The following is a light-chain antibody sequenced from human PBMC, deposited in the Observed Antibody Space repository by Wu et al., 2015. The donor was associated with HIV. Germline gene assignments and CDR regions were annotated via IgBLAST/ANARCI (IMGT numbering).Light chain of an antibody. CDR2: GAY. CDR3: QQYDGSPLT. J-gene: IGKJ4*01. V-gene: IGKV3-20*01. CDR1: QSVRNNY. Sequence: IVLTQSPGTLSLSPGETATLSCRASQSVRNNYLAWFQQKPGQAPRLLIYGAYSRATGIPDRFSGSGSGTDFILTISRLEPEDFAVYYCQQYDGSPLTFGGGTKVEIK.